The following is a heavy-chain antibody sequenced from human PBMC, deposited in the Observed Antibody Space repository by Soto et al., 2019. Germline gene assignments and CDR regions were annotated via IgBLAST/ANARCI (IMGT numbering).Heavy chain of an antibody. D-gene: IGHD3-22*01. J-gene: IGHJ6*02. CDR2: IIPIFGTA. CDR3: ARGYYYDSSGYYWYYYYGMDV. Sequence: QVQLVQSGAEVQKPGSSVKVSCKASGGTFSSYAISWVRQAPGQGLEWMGGIIPIFGTANYAQKFQGRVTITADESTSTAYMELSRLRSEDTAVYYCARGYYYDSSGYYWYYYYGMDVWGQGTTVTVSS. CDR1: GGTFSSYA. V-gene: IGHV1-69*12.